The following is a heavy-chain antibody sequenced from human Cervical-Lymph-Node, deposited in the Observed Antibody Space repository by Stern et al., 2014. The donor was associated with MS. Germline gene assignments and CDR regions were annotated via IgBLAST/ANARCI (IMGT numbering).Heavy chain of an antibody. CDR3: VRGGLRFLMGIFYPLQFFYGMDV. D-gene: IGHD3-3*01. CDR1: GFPFSSYW. CDR2: IKDDGSEK. V-gene: IGHV3-7*01. J-gene: IGHJ6*02. Sequence: EVQLVQSGGGLVQPGGSLRVSCAASGFPFSSYWMTWVRQAPGKGLEWVADIKDDGSEKTYVDSVKGRFAISRDNAKKSLYLQMNSLRAEDTAVYYCVRGGLRFLMGIFYPLQFFYGMDVWGQGTTVTVSS.